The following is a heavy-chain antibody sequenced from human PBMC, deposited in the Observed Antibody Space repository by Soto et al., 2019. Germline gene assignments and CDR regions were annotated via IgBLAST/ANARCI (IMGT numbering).Heavy chain of an antibody. CDR3: ATLSWVIAAAGHYYYYGMDV. V-gene: IGHV1-24*01. Sequence: VSVKVSSKVSGSTLTELSMHWVRQPPGKGLEWMGAFDPEDGETIYAQKFQGRVTMTEGTSTDTAYMDLSSLRCEDTAVYYCATLSWVIAAAGHYYYYGMDVWGQETSITSP. CDR1: GSTLTELS. D-gene: IGHD6-13*01. J-gene: IGHJ6*02. CDR2: FDPEDGET.